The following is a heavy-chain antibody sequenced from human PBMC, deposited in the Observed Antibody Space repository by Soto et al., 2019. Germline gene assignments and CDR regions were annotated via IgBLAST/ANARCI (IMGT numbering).Heavy chain of an antibody. J-gene: IGHJ4*02. D-gene: IGHD3-10*01. CDR2: IIPIFGTA. CDR3: AVVRGVIITTTPDY. Sequence: SVKVSCKASGGTFSSYAISWVRQAPGQGLEWMGGIIPIFGTANYAQKFQGRVTITADESTSTAYMELSSLRSEDTAVYYCAVVRGVIITTTPDYWGQGTLVTVSS. CDR1: GGTFSSYA. V-gene: IGHV1-69*13.